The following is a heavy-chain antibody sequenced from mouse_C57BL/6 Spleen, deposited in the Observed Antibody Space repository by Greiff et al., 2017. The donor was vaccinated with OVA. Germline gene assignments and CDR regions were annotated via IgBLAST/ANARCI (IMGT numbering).Heavy chain of an antibody. CDR1: GFTFSDYG. CDR2: ISSGSSTI. J-gene: IGHJ4*01. D-gene: IGHD2-14*01. V-gene: IGHV5-17*01. Sequence: EVKLVESGGGLVKPGGSLKLSCAASGFTFSDYGMHWVRQAPEKGLEWVAYISSGSSTIYYADTVKGRFTISRDNAKNTLFLQMTSLRSEDTAMYYCAREGTTFFYYAMDYWGQGTSVTVSS. CDR3: AREGTTFFYYAMDY.